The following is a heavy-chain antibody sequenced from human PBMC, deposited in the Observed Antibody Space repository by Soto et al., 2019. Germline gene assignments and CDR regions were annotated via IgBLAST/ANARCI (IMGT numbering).Heavy chain of an antibody. CDR1: AGSINTAASS. CDR2: IYDAGTT. V-gene: IGHV4-30-2*02. D-gene: IGHD3-10*01. CDR3: AAYSGSPLAVS. J-gene: IGHJ5*02. Sequence: TLSLTCTVSAGSINTAASSWAWLRQAPGVGLDFVGYIYDAGTTFLNPSLRIRLIIFVARSKNQFSLKLGSVTAADAAVYFCAAYSGSPLAVSWGQGTQVTVS.